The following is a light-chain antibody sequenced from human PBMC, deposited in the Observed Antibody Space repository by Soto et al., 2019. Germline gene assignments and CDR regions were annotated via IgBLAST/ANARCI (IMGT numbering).Light chain of an antibody. Sequence: DIHLTQSPSSLSASVGDRVTITCGASQAITNNLAWYQQKPGKAPKLLIYAASTLQSGVPSRFSGSGSGTDFTLTISSLQPDDFATYYCQQYNSYQWTFGQGTKVDI. CDR1: QAITNN. CDR3: QQYNSYQWT. J-gene: IGKJ1*01. CDR2: AAS. V-gene: IGKV1-9*01.